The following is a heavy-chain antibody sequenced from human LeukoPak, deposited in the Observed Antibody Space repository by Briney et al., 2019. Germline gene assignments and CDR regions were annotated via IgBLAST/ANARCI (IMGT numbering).Heavy chain of an antibody. Sequence: PSETLSLTCTVSGGSISSYYWSWIRQPPGKGLEWIGYIYYSGSTNYNPSLKSRVTISVDTSKNQFSLKLSSVTAADTAVYYCARGNGALPDYFDYWGQGTLVTDSS. CDR1: GGSISSYY. CDR2: IYYSGST. CDR3: ARGNGALPDYFDY. D-gene: IGHD1-1*01. V-gene: IGHV4-59*01. J-gene: IGHJ4*02.